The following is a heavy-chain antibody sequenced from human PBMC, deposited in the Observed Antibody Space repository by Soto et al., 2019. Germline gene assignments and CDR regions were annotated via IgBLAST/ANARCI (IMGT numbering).Heavy chain of an antibody. J-gene: IGHJ4*02. D-gene: IGHD2-15*01. CDR2: VSYDGSNK. CDR3: AKDRGRYCSGARCYLFDS. Sequence: QVQLVQSGGGVAQPGRSLTLSCAASGVTFNTYAMHWVRQAPGKGLEWVAIVSYDGSNKYYADSVKGRFTISRDNSKNTLNLQMNSVRAEDTAVYYCAKDRGRYCSGARCYLFDSWGQGTLVTVSS. V-gene: IGHV3-30*04. CDR1: GVTFNTYA.